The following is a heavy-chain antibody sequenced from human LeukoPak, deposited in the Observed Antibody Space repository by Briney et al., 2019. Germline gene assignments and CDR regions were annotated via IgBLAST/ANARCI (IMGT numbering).Heavy chain of an antibody. CDR1: GGSISSGGYY. CDR3: ASGIQWTGNNY. Sequence: SQTLSLTCTVSGGSISSGGYYWSWIRQPAGKGLEWIGRMYLSGETNYNPSLKSRVTMSLDTSKNHFSLKLTSATAADTAVYYCASGIQWTGNNYWGQGTLATVSS. J-gene: IGHJ4*02. V-gene: IGHV4-61*02. D-gene: IGHD3/OR15-3a*01. CDR2: MYLSGET.